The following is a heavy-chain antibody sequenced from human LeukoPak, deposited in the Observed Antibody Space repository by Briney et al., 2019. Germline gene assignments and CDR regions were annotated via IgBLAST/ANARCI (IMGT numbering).Heavy chain of an antibody. CDR3: AKDIKSSTIFDY. V-gene: IGHV3-43*02. CDR1: GFTFDDYA. Sequence: PGGSLRLSCAASGFTFDDYAMHWVRQAPGKGLGWVSLISGDGGSTYYADSVKGRFTISRDNSKNSLYLQMNSLRTEDTALYYCAKDIKSSTIFDYWGQGTLATVSS. D-gene: IGHD5-24*01. J-gene: IGHJ4*02. CDR2: ISGDGGST.